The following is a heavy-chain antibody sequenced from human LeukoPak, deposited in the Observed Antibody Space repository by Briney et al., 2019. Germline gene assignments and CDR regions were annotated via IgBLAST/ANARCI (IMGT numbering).Heavy chain of an antibody. CDR3: ARDNSVGDIAWWFDP. J-gene: IGHJ5*02. CDR2: INPTGSAT. CDR1: GYTFTNYG. D-gene: IGHD3-10*01. Sequence: ASVKVSCKASGYTFTNYGISWVRQAPGQGLEWVGLINPTGSATLYAQKFQGRVTLTRDMSTNTDYMELRSLKSEDTAVYYCARDNSVGDIAWWFDPWGQGTLVTVSS. V-gene: IGHV1-46*01.